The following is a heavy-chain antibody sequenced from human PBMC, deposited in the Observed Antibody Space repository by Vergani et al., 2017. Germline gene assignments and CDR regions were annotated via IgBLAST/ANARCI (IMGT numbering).Heavy chain of an antibody. CDR2: IHYSGST. J-gene: IGHJ2*01. Sequence: QLQLQESGPGLVKPSETLSLTCTVSSDSFSSSSYYWGWIRQPPGKGLEWIGSIHYSGSTYYNPSLKSRVTISVDTSKNQFSLKLSSVTAADTAVDYCAVHRPGYSSSSGYWYFDLWGRGTLVTVSS. CDR1: SDSFSSSSYY. D-gene: IGHD6-6*01. V-gene: IGHV4-39*01. CDR3: AVHRPGYSSSSGYWYFDL.